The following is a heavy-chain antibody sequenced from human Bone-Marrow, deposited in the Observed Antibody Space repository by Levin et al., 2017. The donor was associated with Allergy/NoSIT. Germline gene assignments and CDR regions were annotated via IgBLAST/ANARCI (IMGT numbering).Heavy chain of an antibody. V-gene: IGHV3-49*03. Sequence: PGGSLRLSCTASGFTFGDYAMSWFRQAPGKGLEWVGFIRSKAYGGTTEYAASVKGRFTISRDDSKSIAYLQMNSLKTEDTAVYYCTRDNSPLTILPNYYFDYWGQGTLVTVSS. J-gene: IGHJ4*02. CDR1: GFTFGDYA. CDR3: TRDNSPLTILPNYYFDY. D-gene: IGHD3-9*01. CDR2: IRSKAYGGTT.